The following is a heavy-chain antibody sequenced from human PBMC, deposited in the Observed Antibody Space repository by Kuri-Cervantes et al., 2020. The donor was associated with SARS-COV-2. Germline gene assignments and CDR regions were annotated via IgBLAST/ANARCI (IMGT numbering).Heavy chain of an antibody. D-gene: IGHD3-3*01. V-gene: IGHV4-34*01. CDR2: INHSGST. J-gene: IGHJ5*02. CDR1: CGSTSSYY. Sequence: SETLSLTCTVSCGSTSSYYWSWIRQPAGKGLEWIGVINHSGSTNYDPSLKGRVTITVDTSKGQFSLKLSSVTAADTAVYYCARPGYDFWSGYPTNWFDPWGQGTLVTVSS. CDR3: ARPGYDFWSGYPTNWFDP.